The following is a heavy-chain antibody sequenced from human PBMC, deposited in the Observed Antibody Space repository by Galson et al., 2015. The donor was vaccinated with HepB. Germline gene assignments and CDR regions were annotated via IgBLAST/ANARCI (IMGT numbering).Heavy chain of an antibody. CDR2: ISSSSSYI. V-gene: IGHV3-21*01. CDR3: ARRGYCTGGVCFPHYYYYYMDV. J-gene: IGHJ6*03. CDR1: GFTFSSYS. D-gene: IGHD2-8*02. Sequence: SLRLSCAASGFTFSSYSMNWVRQAPGKGLEWVSSISSSSSYIYYADSVKGRFTISRDNAKNSLYLQMNSLRAEDTAVYYCARRGYCTGGVCFPHYYYYYMDVWGKGTTVTVSS.